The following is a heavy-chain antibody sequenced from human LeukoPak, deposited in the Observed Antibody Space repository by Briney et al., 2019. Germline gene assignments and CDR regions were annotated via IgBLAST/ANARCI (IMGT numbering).Heavy chain of an antibody. V-gene: IGHV4-59*01. CDR1: GGSISSYH. CDR2: IYYSGST. D-gene: IGHD6-13*01. J-gene: IGHJ4*02. Sequence: PSETLSLTCTVSGGSISSYHWSWIRQPPGKGLEWIGYIYYSGSTNYNPSLKSRVTISVDTSKDQFSLKLSSVTAADTAVYYCARHAYSSSWLGEIDYWGQGTLVTVSS. CDR3: ARHAYSSSWLGEIDY.